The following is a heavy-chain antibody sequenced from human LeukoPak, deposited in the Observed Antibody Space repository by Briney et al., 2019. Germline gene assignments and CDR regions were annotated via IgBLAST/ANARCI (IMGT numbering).Heavy chain of an antibody. V-gene: IGHV4-4*07. Sequence: PSETLSRTCTVSGGSISSYYWSWIRQPAGKGLEWIGRIYTSGSTNYNPSLKSRVTMSVDTSKNQFSLKLSSVTAADTAVYYCARESRYISSWYTDYWGQGTLVTVSS. J-gene: IGHJ4*02. CDR1: GGSISSYY. CDR3: ARESRYISSWYTDY. D-gene: IGHD6-13*01. CDR2: IYTSGST.